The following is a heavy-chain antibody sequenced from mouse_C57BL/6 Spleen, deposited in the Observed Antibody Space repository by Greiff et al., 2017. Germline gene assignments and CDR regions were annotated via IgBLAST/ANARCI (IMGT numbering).Heavy chain of an antibody. CDR3: TKSTPYYAMDY. Sequence: VQLQQSGPELVKPGASVKISCKASGYSFTGYYMNWVKQSPEKSLEWIGEINPSTGGTTYNQKFKAKATLTVDKSSSTAYMQLKSLTSEDSAVYYCTKSTPYYAMDYWGQGTSVTVSS. V-gene: IGHV1-42*01. J-gene: IGHJ4*01. CDR1: GYSFTGYY. CDR2: INPSTGGT.